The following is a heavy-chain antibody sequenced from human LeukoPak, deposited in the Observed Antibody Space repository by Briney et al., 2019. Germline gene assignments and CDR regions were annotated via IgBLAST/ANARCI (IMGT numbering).Heavy chain of an antibody. CDR2: ISYDGSNK. Sequence: GGSLRLSCAASGFTFSSYSMNWVRQAPGKGLEWVALISYDGSNKFYADFVEGRFTISRDNSKNTLYLEVSSLGPEDTAVYYCAKDRVNRFYDSSGYQYAGYFQDWGQGTLVTASS. CDR1: GFTFSSYS. J-gene: IGHJ1*01. D-gene: IGHD3-22*01. V-gene: IGHV3-30*18. CDR3: AKDRVNRFYDSSGYQYAGYFQD.